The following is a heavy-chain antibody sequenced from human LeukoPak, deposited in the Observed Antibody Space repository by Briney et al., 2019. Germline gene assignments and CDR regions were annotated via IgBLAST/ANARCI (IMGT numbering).Heavy chain of an antibody. V-gene: IGHV3-23*01. CDR2: ISGSGGST. CDR1: GFTFSSYA. J-gene: IGHJ4*02. D-gene: IGHD3-10*01. CDR3: AKDLGQVELLWFGEPHDY. Sequence: GGSLRLSCAASGFTFSSYAMSWVSQAPGKGLEWVSAISGSGGSTYYADSVKGRFTISRDNSKNTLYLQMNSLRAEDTAVYYCAKDLGQVELLWFGEPHDYWGQGTLVTVSS.